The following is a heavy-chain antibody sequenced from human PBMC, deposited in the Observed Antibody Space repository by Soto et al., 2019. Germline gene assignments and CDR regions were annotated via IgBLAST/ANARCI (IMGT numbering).Heavy chain of an antibody. CDR1: GGSFSGYY. Sequence: QVQLQQWGAGLLKPSETLSLTCAVYGGSFSGYYWSWIRQPPGKGLEWIGEINHSGSTNYNPSLKSRVTISVDTSKNQFSLKLSSVTAADTAVYYCARRGVPTAYGWGSYWNYYYYCGMDVWGQGTTVTVCS. CDR2: INHSGST. CDR3: ARRGVPTAYGWGSYWNYYYYCGMDV. J-gene: IGHJ6*02. V-gene: IGHV4-34*01. D-gene: IGHD3-10*01.